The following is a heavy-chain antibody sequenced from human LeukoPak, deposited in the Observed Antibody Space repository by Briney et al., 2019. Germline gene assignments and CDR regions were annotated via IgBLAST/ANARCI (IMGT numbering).Heavy chain of an antibody. Sequence: SQTLSLTCAISGDSVSSNSAAWNWIRQSPSRGLEWLGRTYYRSKWYNDYAVSVKSRITINPDTSKNQFSLKLSSVTAADTAVYYCARGDYGSGSYYNPDAFDIWGQGTMVTVSS. D-gene: IGHD3-10*01. J-gene: IGHJ3*02. CDR3: ARGDYGSGSYYNPDAFDI. CDR1: GDSVSSNSAA. V-gene: IGHV6-1*01. CDR2: TYYRSKWYN.